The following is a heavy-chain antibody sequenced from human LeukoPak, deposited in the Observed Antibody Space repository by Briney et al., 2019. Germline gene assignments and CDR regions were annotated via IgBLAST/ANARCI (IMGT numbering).Heavy chain of an antibody. CDR2: IIPIFGTA. CDR3: ARAEPDDYYYYYMDV. Sequence: ASVKVSCKASGYTFTGYYMHWVRQAPGQGLEWMGGIIPIFGTANYAQKFQGRVTITTDESTSTAYMELSSLRSEDTAVYYCARAEPDDYYYYYMDVWGKGTTVTVSS. V-gene: IGHV1-69*05. J-gene: IGHJ6*03. CDR1: GYTFTGYY.